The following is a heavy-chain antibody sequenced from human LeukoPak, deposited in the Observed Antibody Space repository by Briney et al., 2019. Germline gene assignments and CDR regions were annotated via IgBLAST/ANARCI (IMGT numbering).Heavy chain of an antibody. J-gene: IGHJ6*03. CDR1: GFTFSSYW. CDR2: IKQDGSEK. CDR3: ARVRYYWNHDKRVSYYYMDV. V-gene: IGHV3-7*01. Sequence: LAGGSLRLSCAASGFTFSSYWMTWVRQAPGKGLEWVANIKQDGSEKNYVDSVKGRFTISRDNVKYSLFLQMNSLRAEDTAMFFCARVRYYWNHDKRVSYYYMDVWGKGTTVTISS. D-gene: IGHD1-20*01.